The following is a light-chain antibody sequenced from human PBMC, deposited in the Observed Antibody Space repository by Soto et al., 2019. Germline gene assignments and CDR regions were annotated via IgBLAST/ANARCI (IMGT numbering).Light chain of an antibody. CDR2: DAS. V-gene: IGKV3-11*01. J-gene: IGKJ1*01. CDR1: QSVSSY. CDR3: QQPSKAART. Sequence: EIVLTQSPATLSLSPGERATLSCRASQSVSSYLAWYQQKPGQAPRLLIYDASNRATGIPARFSGSGSGTDFTRTISSQKVEDFELYNYQQPSKAARTFAQGTKVDIK.